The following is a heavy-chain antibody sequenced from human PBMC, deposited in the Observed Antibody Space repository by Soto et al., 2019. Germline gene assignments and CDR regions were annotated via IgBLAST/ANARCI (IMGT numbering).Heavy chain of an antibody. CDR1: GFTFSSYW. J-gene: IGHJ4*02. V-gene: IGHV3-7*05. Sequence: PGGSLRLSCAASGFTFSSYWMSWVRQAPGKGLEWVANIKQDGSEKYYVDSVKGRFTISRDNAKNSLYLQMNSLRAEDTAVYYCARDAITWIQLWLFCRANFDYWGQGTLVTVSS. D-gene: IGHD5-18*01. CDR3: ARDAITWIQLWLFCRANFDY. CDR2: IKQDGSEK.